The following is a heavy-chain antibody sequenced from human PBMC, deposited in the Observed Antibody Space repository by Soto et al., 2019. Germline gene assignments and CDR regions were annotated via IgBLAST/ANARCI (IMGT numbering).Heavy chain of an antibody. CDR1: GFTFDDYA. V-gene: IGHV3-9*01. CDR2: ISWNSGSI. J-gene: IGHJ4*02. D-gene: IGHD6-13*01. CDR3: AKGAAAGREGYYFDY. Sequence: EVQLVESGGGLVQPGRSLRLSCAASGFTFDDYAMHWVRQAPGKGLEWVSGISWNSGSIGYADSVKGRFTISRDNAKNSLYLQMNSVRAEDTALYYCAKGAAAGREGYYFDYWGQGTLVTVSS.